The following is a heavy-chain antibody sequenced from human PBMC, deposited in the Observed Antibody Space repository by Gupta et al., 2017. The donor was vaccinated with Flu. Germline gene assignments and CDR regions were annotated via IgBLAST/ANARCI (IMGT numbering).Heavy chain of an antibody. Sequence: QVQLVQSGGGVVLPGSSLRLYCAASGFIFSDYGMHWVRQVPGKGLEWMAVMSDDGSNQWYADSVRGRFTISRDNSENTLILQMNSLRRDDTAVYYCAKGGRHNWNFDGDYWGQGTLVTVSS. CDR3: AKGGRHNWNFDGDY. J-gene: IGHJ4*02. D-gene: IGHD1-7*01. CDR1: GFIFSDYG. CDR2: MSDDGSNQ. V-gene: IGHV3-30*18.